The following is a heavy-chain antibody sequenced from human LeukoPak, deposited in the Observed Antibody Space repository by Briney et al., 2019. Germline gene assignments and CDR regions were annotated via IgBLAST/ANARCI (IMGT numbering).Heavy chain of an antibody. V-gene: IGHV3-66*02. D-gene: IGHD2-8*02. CDR2: IYSGGST. J-gene: IGHJ6*03. CDR3: ARRTVELAYYYYKDV. Sequence: GGSLRLSCAASGFTVSSNYMSWVRQAPGKGLEWVSVIYSGGSTYYADSVKGRFTISRDNSKNTLYLQMNSLRAEDTAVYYCARRTVELAYYYYKDVWGKGTTVTVSS. CDR1: GFTVSSNY.